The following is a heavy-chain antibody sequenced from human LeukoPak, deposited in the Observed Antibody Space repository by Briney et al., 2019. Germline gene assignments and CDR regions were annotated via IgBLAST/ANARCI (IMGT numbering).Heavy chain of an antibody. Sequence: GGSLRLSCTASGFTFSSSWMHWVRQAPGKGLVWVSRINSDACSTRYADSVKGRFTFSRDNAKNTLYLQMNGLRAEDTAVYYCARALEPALYNWIDPWGQGTLVTVSS. CDR1: GFTFSSSW. D-gene: IGHD1-1*01. CDR3: ARALEPALYNWIDP. J-gene: IGHJ5*02. CDR2: INSDACST. V-gene: IGHV3-74*01.